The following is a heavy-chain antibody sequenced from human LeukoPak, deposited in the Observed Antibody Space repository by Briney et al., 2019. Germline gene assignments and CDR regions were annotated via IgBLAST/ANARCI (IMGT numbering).Heavy chain of an antibody. Sequence: SETLSLTCGVSGGSISSTNWWSWVRQPPGQGLEWIGEISLTGETNYNPSLNGRVTMSLDESRNQLSLDLTSVTAADTAIYYCARVGSWCFDLWGRGTLVTVSS. CDR3: ARVGSWCFDL. J-gene: IGHJ2*01. V-gene: IGHV4-4*02. D-gene: IGHD2-2*03. CDR2: ISLTGET. CDR1: GGSISSTNW.